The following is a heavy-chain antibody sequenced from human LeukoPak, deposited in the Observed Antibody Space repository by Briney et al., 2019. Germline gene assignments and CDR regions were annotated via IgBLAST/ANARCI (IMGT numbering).Heavy chain of an antibody. V-gene: IGHV4-34*01. D-gene: IGHD3-3*01. CDR3: ARGSYYDFWSGYQYYYYYMDV. Sequence: PSETLSLTCAVYGGSFSGYYWSWIRQPPGKGLEWIGEINHSGSTNYNPSLKSRVTISVDTSKNQFPLKLSSVTAADTAVYYCARGSYYDFWSGYQYYYYYMDVWGKGTTVTVSS. CDR2: INHSGST. J-gene: IGHJ6*03. CDR1: GGSFSGYY.